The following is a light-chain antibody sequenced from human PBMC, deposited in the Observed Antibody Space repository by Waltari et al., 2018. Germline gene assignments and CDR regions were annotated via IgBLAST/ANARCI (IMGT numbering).Light chain of an antibody. CDR1: QSVTRA. J-gene: IGKJ1*01. Sequence: EIVLTQSPGTLSLSPGESATLSCRTSQSVTRALAWYQQKPGQAPRLLMYVASNRATGVPDRFSGSGSGTDFSLTISSLEPEDFAVYYCQHYLRLPVTFGQGTKVEVK. CDR2: VAS. CDR3: QHYLRLPVT. V-gene: IGKV3-20*01.